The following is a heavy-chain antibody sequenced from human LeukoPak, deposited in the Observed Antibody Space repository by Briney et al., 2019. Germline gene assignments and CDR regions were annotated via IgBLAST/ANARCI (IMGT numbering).Heavy chain of an antibody. D-gene: IGHD3-3*01. CDR2: INHSGST. Sequence: SETLSLTCAVYGGSFSGYYWSWIRQPPGKGLERIGEINHSGSTNYNPSLKSRVTISVDTSKNQFSLKLSSVTAADTAVYYCARTKSRRYDFWSGYPVRFDPWGQGTLVTDSS. J-gene: IGHJ5*02. CDR1: GGSFSGYY. V-gene: IGHV4-34*01. CDR3: ARTKSRRYDFWSGYPVRFDP.